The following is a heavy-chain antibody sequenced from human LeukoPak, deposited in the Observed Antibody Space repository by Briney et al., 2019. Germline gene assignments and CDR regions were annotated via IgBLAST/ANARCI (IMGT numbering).Heavy chain of an antibody. CDR2: FSGSDGST. Sequence: GGSLRLSCAASGFTFSSYAMSWVRQAPGKGLEWVSTFSGSDGSTYYADSVKGRFTISRDNSKNTLYLQMNSLIAEDTAVYYCAKDDSSGYYPDWYFDLWGRGTLVTVSS. J-gene: IGHJ2*01. V-gene: IGHV3-23*01. CDR3: AKDDSSGYYPDWYFDL. D-gene: IGHD3-22*01. CDR1: GFTFSSYA.